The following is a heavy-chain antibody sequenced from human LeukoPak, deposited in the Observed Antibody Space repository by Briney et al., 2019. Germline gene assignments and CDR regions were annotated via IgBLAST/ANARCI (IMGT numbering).Heavy chain of an antibody. V-gene: IGHV3-74*01. CDR2: INSDGSST. CDR3: ARDLGLYYDY. CDR1: GFTFSNYW. Sequence: SGGSLRLSCAASGFTFSNYWMHWVRQAPGKGLVWVSHINSDGSSTTYADSVKGRFTISRDNAKNTLYLQMNSLRAEDTAVYYCARDLGLYYDYWGQGTLVTVSS. D-gene: IGHD2-15*01. J-gene: IGHJ4*02.